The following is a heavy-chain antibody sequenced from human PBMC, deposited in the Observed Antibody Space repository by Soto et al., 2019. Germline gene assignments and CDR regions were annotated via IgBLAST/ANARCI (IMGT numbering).Heavy chain of an antibody. CDR2: IYYSGST. D-gene: IGHD6-6*01. CDR3: AREDRSTYSSSSIRSNHNWFDP. CDR1: GGSISSYY. Sequence: SENLSLTCTVSGGSISSYYWSWIRQPPGKGLEWIGYIYYSGSTNYNPSLKSRVTISVDTSKNQFPLKLSSVTAADTAVYYCAREDRSTYSSSSIRSNHNWFDPWGQGTLVTVSS. V-gene: IGHV4-59*01. J-gene: IGHJ5*02.